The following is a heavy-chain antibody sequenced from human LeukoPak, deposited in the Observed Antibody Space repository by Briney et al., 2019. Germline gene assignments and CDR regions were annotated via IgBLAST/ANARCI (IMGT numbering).Heavy chain of an antibody. CDR2: INPNSGGT. CDR3: ARDYRKGYCSGGSCYTPVAFDI. J-gene: IGHJ3*02. D-gene: IGHD2-15*01. V-gene: IGHV1-2*02. Sequence: ASVXXXXXXSXXXXXGXYMHWVRQAPGQGLEWMGWINPNSGGTNYAQKFQGRVTMTRDTSISTAYMELSRLRSDDTAVYYCARDYRKGYCSGGSCYTPVAFDIWGQGTMVTVSS. CDR1: XXXXXGXY.